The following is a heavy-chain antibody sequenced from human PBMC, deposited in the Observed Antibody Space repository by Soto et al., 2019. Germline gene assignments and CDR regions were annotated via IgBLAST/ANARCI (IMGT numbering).Heavy chain of an antibody. CDR2: IIPIFGTA. D-gene: IGHD3-3*01. Sequence: QVQLVQSGAEVKKPGSSVKVSCKASGGTFSSYAISWVRQAPGQGLEWMGGIIPIFGTANYAQKFQGRVTITADESTSTAYMALSSLTSQDTAAYYCASSTYYDFWSGYYKANAFDIWVHGTMVTVSS. J-gene: IGHJ3*02. CDR3: ASSTYYDFWSGYYKANAFDI. V-gene: IGHV1-69*01. CDR1: GGTFSSYA.